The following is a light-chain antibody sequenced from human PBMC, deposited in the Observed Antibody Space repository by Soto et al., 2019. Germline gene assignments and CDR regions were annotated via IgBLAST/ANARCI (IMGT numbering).Light chain of an antibody. CDR2: GAS. J-gene: IGKJ1*01. CDR1: QSLSSS. Sequence: EIVLTQSPATLSLSPGERATLSCRASQSLSSSYVAWYQQKPGQAPRLLIYGASTRATGIPARFSGSGSGTEFTLTISSLQSEDFAVYYCQQYHNWWTFGQGTKVDIK. V-gene: IGKV3-15*01. CDR3: QQYHNWWT.